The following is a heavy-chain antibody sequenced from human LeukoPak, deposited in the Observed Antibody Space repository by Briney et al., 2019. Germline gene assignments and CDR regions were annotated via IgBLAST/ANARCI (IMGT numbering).Heavy chain of an antibody. CDR2: INPSGGST. Sequence: ASVKVSCTASGYTFTSYYMHWVRQAPGQGLEWMGIINPSGGSTTYPQKFQGRVTMTRDMSTSTVYMDLSSLRSEDTAVYYCARGGYSSPRGWFDPWGQGTLVTVSS. CDR1: GYTFTSYY. D-gene: IGHD6-19*01. CDR3: ARGGYSSPRGWFDP. V-gene: IGHV1-46*01. J-gene: IGHJ5*02.